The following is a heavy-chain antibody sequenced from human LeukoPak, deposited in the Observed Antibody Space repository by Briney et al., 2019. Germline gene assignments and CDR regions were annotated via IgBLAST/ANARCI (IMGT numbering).Heavy chain of an antibody. CDR3: ARLIGDRTIYDY. CDR1: GFTFRTYW. Sequence: GGSLRLSCAASGFTFRTYWMSWVRQAPGKGLEWVASINQGGSETYYVESVKGRFIISRGNAMNSFFLQMNSLRAEDTAVYYCARLIGDRTIYDYWGQGTLVTVSS. D-gene: IGHD6-6*01. V-gene: IGHV3-7*01. CDR2: INQGGSET. J-gene: IGHJ4*02.